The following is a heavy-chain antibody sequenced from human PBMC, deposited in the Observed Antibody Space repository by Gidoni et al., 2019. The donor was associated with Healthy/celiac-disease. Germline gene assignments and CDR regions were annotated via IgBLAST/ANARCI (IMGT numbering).Heavy chain of an antibody. CDR3: ARGSSGWSGYYGMDV. Sequence: QVQLAESGGGLVKPGGSLRLSCAAPGFTFSDYYMSWIRQAPGKGLAWVSYISSSSSYTNYADSVKGRFTISRDNAKNSLYLQMNSLRAEDTAVYYCARGSSGWSGYYGMDVWGQGTTVTVSS. J-gene: IGHJ6*02. D-gene: IGHD6-19*01. CDR1: GFTFSDYY. CDR2: ISSSSSYT. V-gene: IGHV3-11*05.